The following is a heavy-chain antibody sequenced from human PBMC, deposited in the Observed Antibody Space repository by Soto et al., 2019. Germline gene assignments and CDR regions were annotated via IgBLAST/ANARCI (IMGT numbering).Heavy chain of an antibody. CDR2: ISYDGSNK. Sequence: QVQLVESGGGVVQPGRSLRLSCAASGFTFSSYAMHWVRQAPGKGLEWVAVISYDGSNKYYADSVKGRFTISRDNSKNTLYLQMNSLRAEDTAVYYCEREWIQLESWYFDLWGRGTLVTVSS. V-gene: IGHV3-30-3*01. D-gene: IGHD5-18*01. J-gene: IGHJ2*01. CDR1: GFTFSSYA. CDR3: EREWIQLESWYFDL.